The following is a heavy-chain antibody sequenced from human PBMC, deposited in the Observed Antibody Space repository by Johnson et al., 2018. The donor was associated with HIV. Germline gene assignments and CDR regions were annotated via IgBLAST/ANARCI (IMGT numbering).Heavy chain of an antibody. CDR2: ISGSGGST. Sequence: VQLVESGGGLVQPGGSLRLSCAASGFTFTSYAISLVRQAPGKGLEWVSGISGSGGSTYYADSVKGRFTISRDNSKNTLYLQMNSLKAEDTAVYYCAKGNIGIYGLTHAFDIWGQGTMVTVSS. V-gene: IGHV3-23*04. J-gene: IGHJ3*02. CDR1: GFTFTSYA. CDR3: AKGNIGIYGLTHAFDI. D-gene: IGHD2/OR15-2a*01.